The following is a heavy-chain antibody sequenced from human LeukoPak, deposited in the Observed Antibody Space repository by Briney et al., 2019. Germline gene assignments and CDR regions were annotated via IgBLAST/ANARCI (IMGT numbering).Heavy chain of an antibody. CDR1: GVTFSNYE. CDR3: AGRFLEWSDV. J-gene: IGHJ4*02. D-gene: IGHD3-3*01. V-gene: IGHV3-48*03. Sequence: GGSLRLSCAVSGVTFSNYEMNWFRQAPGKGLEWLSYISSSGTTIYYADSVKGRFTISRDNARNSLYLQMNSLRAEDTAVYYCAGRFLEWSDVWGQGTLVTVSS. CDR2: ISSSGTTI.